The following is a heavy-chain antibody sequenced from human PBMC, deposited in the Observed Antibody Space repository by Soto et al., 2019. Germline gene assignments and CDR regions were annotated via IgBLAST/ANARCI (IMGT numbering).Heavy chain of an antibody. Sequence: SETLSLTCTVSGGSVSSGSYYWSWIRQPPGKGLEWIGYIYYSGSTNYNPSLKSRVTISVDTSKNQFSLKLSSVTAADTAVYYCARVRVLPIRLELELPLNFDYWGQGTLVTVSS. V-gene: IGHV4-61*01. D-gene: IGHD1-7*01. CDR2: IYYSGST. CDR1: GGSVSSGSYY. CDR3: ARVRVLPIRLELELPLNFDY. J-gene: IGHJ4*02.